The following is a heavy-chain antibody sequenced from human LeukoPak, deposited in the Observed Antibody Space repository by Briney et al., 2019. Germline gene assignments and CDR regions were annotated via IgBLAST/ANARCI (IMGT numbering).Heavy chain of an antibody. CDR2: IKQDGTEK. D-gene: IGHD3-3*01. CDR1: GFTFSSFW. CDR3: ARNPGIFGVVVHMAYYYGMDV. Sequence: GGSLRLSCAASGFTFSSFWMSWVRQAPGKGLEWVAHIKQDGTEKYFMDSAKGRFTMSRDNAKNSLYLQMNSLRAEDTAVYYCARNPGIFGVVVHMAYYYGMDVWGQGTTVTVSS. V-gene: IGHV3-7*01. J-gene: IGHJ6*02.